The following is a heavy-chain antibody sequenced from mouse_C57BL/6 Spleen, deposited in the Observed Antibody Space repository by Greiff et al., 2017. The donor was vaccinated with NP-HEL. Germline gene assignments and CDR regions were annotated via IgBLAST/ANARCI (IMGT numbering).Heavy chain of an antibody. CDR1: GYTFTDYE. CDR2: IDPETGGT. V-gene: IGHV1-15*01. Sequence: VKLVESGAELVRPGASVTLSCKASGYTFTDYEMHWVKQTPVHGLEWIGAIDPETGGTAYNQKFKGKAILTADKSSSTAYMELRSLTSEDSAVYYCTRGDPRRAMDYWGQGTSVTVSS. CDR3: TRGDPRRAMDY. D-gene: IGHD2-10*02. J-gene: IGHJ4*01.